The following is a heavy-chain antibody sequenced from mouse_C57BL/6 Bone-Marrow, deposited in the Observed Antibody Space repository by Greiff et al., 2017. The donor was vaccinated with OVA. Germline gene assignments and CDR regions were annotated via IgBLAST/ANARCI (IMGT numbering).Heavy chain of an antibody. D-gene: IGHD2-3*01. CDR3: ASRIYDGYYGGY. Sequence: EVKVVESGGGLVQPGGSLKLSCAASGFTFSDYYMYWVRQTPEKRLEWVAYISNGGGSTYYPDTVKGRFTISRDNAKNTLYLQMSRLKSEDTAMYYWASRIYDGYYGGYWGQGTLVTVSA. CDR1: GFTFSDYY. CDR2: ISNGGGST. J-gene: IGHJ3*01. V-gene: IGHV5-12*01.